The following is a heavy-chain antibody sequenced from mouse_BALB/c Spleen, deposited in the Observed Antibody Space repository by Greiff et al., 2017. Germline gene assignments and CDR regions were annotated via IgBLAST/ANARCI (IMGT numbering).Heavy chain of an antibody. Sequence: VQGVESGPGLVAPSQSLSITCTVSGFSLTSYGVHWVRQPPGKGLEWLGVIWAGGSTNYNSALMSRLSISKDNSKSQVFLKMNSLQTDDTAMYYCAREGLRFAYWGQGTLVTVSA. V-gene: IGHV2-9*02. CDR1: GFSLTSYG. CDR3: AREGLRFAY. J-gene: IGHJ3*01. D-gene: IGHD2-4*01. CDR2: IWAGGST.